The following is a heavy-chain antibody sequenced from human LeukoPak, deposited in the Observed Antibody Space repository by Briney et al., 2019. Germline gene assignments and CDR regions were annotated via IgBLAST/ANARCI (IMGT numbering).Heavy chain of an antibody. CDR2: INPNSGGT. CDR3: ARAWLRLNPYFDY. CDR1: GYAFTGYY. V-gene: IGHV1-2*02. D-gene: IGHD5-12*01. Sequence: ASVKVSCKASGYAFTGYYMHWVRQAPGQGLEWMGWINPNSGGTNYAQKFQGRVTMTRDTSISTSYMELSRLRSDDTAVYYCARAWLRLNPYFDYWGQGTLVTVSS. J-gene: IGHJ4*02.